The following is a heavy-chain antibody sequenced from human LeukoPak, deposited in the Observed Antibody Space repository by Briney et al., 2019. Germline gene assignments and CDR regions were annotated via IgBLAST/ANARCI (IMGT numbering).Heavy chain of an antibody. J-gene: IGHJ4*02. Sequence: PSETLSLTCTVSGGSISSYYWSWIRQPPGKGLEWIGYIYYSGSTNYNPSLKSRVTISVDTSKNQFSLRLSSVTAADTAVYYCGRVVDRSGYYYAVDYWGQGTLVTVSS. D-gene: IGHD3-22*01. V-gene: IGHV4-59*01. CDR1: GGSISSYY. CDR3: GRVVDRSGYYYAVDY. CDR2: IYYSGST.